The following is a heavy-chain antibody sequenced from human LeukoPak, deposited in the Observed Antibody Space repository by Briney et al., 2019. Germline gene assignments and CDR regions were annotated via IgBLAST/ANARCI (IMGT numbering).Heavy chain of an antibody. J-gene: IGHJ4*02. Sequence: PGGSLRLSCVASGFIFSGYAIHWVRQAPGKGLEWVALISYNGGRKEYADSVKGRFTISRDNSKNTLYLQMNSLRAEDTAVYYCAKDAYYYDSSGYWDFDYWGQGTLVTVSS. V-gene: IGHV3-30-3*02. CDR1: GFIFSGYA. D-gene: IGHD3-22*01. CDR2: ISYNGGRK. CDR3: AKDAYYYDSSGYWDFDY.